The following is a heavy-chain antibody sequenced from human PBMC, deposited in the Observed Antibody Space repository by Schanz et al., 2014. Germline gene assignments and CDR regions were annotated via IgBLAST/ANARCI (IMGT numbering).Heavy chain of an antibody. Sequence: EVQLVESGGGLVKPGGSLRLSCAASGFTFSDAWMTWVRQAPGKELEWVGRIKSKTEGGTTDYAAPVKGRFTISRDDSKNTLFLQMNSLKTEDTAVYYCTAYCDGGCAIDNWGQGALVTVSS. CDR2: IKSKTEGGTT. D-gene: IGHD6-19*01. J-gene: IGHJ4*02. CDR3: TAYCDGGCAIDN. V-gene: IGHV3-15*01. CDR1: GFTFSDAW.